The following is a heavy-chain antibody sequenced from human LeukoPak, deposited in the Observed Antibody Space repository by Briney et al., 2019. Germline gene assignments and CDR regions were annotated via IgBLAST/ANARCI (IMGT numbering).Heavy chain of an antibody. J-gene: IGHJ4*02. CDR3: ARLRSSQGY. CDR2: IYYSGST. Sequence: PSETLSLTCPVSGGSVSSSRYYWGWIRQPPGKGLEWIGSIYYSGSTYYNPSLKSRVTISVDTSKNQFSLKLSSVTAADTAVYYCARLRSSQGYWGQGTLVTVSS. V-gene: IGHV4-39*01. CDR1: GGSVSSSRYY.